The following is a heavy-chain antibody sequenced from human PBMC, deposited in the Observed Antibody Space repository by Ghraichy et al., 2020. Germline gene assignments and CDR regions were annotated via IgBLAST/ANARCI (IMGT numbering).Heavy chain of an antibody. D-gene: IGHD1-26*01. CDR1: GFTFRNSA. CDR3: ARVGKSRDCFDK. J-gene: IGHJ4*02. CDR2: ISYAANSK. Sequence: GESLNISCVASGFTFRNSAMHWVRQAPGKGLEWVSVISYAANSKYYADSVEGRFTISRDHSKNMLYLQMNSLRAEDTAVYYCARVGKSRDCFDKWGQGTLVTVSS. V-gene: IGHV3-30*04.